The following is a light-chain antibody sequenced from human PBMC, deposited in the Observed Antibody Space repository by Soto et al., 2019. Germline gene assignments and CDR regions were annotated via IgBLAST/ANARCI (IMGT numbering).Light chain of an antibody. J-gene: IGLJ2*01. V-gene: IGLV1-40*01. Sequence: QSVLTQSPSVSGAPGQRVTISCTGRSSNIGAGYDVHWYQQLPGTAPKLLIYGNINRPSGVPDRFSGSKSATSASLAITGLQAEDEADYYCQSYDSSLSGSVFGGGTKLTVL. CDR3: QSYDSSLSGSV. CDR2: GNI. CDR1: SSNIGAGYD.